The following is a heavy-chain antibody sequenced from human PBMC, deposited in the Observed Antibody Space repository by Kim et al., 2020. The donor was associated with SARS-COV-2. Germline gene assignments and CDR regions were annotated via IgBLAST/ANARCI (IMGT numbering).Heavy chain of an antibody. Sequence: SETLSLTCAVYGGSFSGYYWTWIRQPPGEGLEWIGEINHSGTTYYTPSLKSRVTISVDTSKNQFSLKLSSVTAADTAVYYCARGLASGYDQKVYFDYWGQRMLVTVSS. V-gene: IGHV4-34*01. D-gene: IGHD5-12*01. CDR1: GGSFSGYY. CDR3: ARGLASGYDQKVYFDY. CDR2: INHSGTT. J-gene: IGHJ4*02.